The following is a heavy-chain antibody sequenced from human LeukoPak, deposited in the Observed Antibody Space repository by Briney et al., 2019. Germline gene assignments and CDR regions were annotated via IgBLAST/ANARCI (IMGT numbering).Heavy chain of an antibody. D-gene: IGHD3-10*01. V-gene: IGHV1-2*04. J-gene: IGHJ6*02. Sequence: ASVKVSCKASGYTFTSYAMHWVRQAPGQRLEWMGWINPNSGGTNYAQKFQGWVTMTRDTSISTAYMELSRLRSDDTAVYYCARSMVRGVLFYYYYGMDVWGQGTTVTVSS. CDR2: INPNSGGT. CDR1: GYTFTSYA. CDR3: ARSMVRGVLFYYYYGMDV.